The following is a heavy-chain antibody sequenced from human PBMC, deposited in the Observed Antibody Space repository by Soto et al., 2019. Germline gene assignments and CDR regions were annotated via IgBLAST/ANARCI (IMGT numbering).Heavy chain of an antibody. J-gene: IGHJ6*02. Sequence: GGSLRLSCAASGFTFSSYGMHWVRQAPGKGLEWVAVISYDGSNKYYADSVKGRFTISRDNSKKTLYLQMNSLRAEDTAVYYCAKDTLHDPVVVPEGGMDVWGQGTTVTVSS. CDR3: AKDTLHDPVVVPEGGMDV. CDR1: GFTFSSYG. V-gene: IGHV3-30*18. D-gene: IGHD3-22*01. CDR2: ISYDGSNK.